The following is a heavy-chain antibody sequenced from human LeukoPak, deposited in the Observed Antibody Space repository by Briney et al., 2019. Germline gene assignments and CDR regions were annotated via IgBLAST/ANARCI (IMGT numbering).Heavy chain of an antibody. D-gene: IGHD3-10*01. V-gene: IGHV3-7*01. CDR2: IKQDGSEK. CDR3: ARGFYDVLIWFGELSKVFDY. J-gene: IGHJ4*02. CDR1: GFTFSSYG. Sequence: PGGSLRLSRAASGFTFSSYGMSWVRQAPGKGLEWVANIKQDGSEKYYVDSVKGRFTISRDNAKNSLYLQMNSLRAEDTAVYYCARGFYDVLIWFGELSKVFDYWGEGSLVTVSS.